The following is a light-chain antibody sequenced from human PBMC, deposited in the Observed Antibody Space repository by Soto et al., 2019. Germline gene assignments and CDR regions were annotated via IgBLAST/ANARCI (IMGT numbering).Light chain of an antibody. V-gene: IGKV1-27*01. CDR2: DAS. CDR1: QGISNN. Sequence: DIQMTQSPSSLSASVGDRVTIACRASQGISNNLAWYQQKAGKVPKLLIYDASTLQSGVPSRLTGSRSGTDFTLTISSLQAEDVATYYCQKYDSAPLTFGGGTKVEIK. J-gene: IGKJ4*01. CDR3: QKYDSAPLT.